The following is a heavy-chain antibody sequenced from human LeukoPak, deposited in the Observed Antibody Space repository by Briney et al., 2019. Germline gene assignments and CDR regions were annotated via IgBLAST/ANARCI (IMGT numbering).Heavy chain of an antibody. D-gene: IGHD4-23*01. J-gene: IGHJ4*02. CDR1: GGSFRGSY. CDR2: INFGGSI. V-gene: IGHV4-34*01. Sequence: SETLSLICPVYGGSFRGSYWSWIRQPPGKGLEWIGEINFGGSINYTQSLKNRVTISVDTSENQLCLKLSSVIAADRAVYDCARGPRNYGGHLDYWGQGTLVTVSS. CDR3: ARGPRNYGGHLDY.